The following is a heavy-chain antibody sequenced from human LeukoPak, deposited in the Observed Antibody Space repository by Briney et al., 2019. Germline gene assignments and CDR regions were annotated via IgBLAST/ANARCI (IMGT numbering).Heavy chain of an antibody. D-gene: IGHD3-10*01. J-gene: IGHJ3*02. CDR3: ATVSGSGSYYPDAFDI. V-gene: IGHV1-24*01. CDR1: GYTLTELS. CDR2: FDPEDGET. Sequence: ASVKVSFKVSGYTLTELSMHWVRQAPGKGLEWMGGFDPEDGETIYAQKFQGRVTMTEDTSTDTAYMELSSLRSEDTAVYYCATVSGSGSYYPDAFDIWGQGTMVTVSS.